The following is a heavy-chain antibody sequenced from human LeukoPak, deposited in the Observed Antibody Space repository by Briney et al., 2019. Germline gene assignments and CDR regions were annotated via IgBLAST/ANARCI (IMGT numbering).Heavy chain of an antibody. CDR2: INPNSGGT. J-gene: IGHJ4*02. Sequence: GASVKVSCKASGYTFTGYYMHWVRQAPGQGLEWMGWINPNSGGTNYAQKFQGRVTMTRDTSISTAYMELSRLRSDDTAVYYCARARGYSYGSIYVGFDYWGQGTLVTVSS. V-gene: IGHV1-2*02. CDR3: ARARGYSYGSIYVGFDY. CDR1: GYTFTGYY. D-gene: IGHD5-18*01.